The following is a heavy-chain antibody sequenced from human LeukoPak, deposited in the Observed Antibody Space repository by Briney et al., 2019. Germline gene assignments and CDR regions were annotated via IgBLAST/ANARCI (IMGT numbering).Heavy chain of an antibody. Sequence: GGSLRLSCAASGFTFRNYFMSWVRQAPGKGLEWVSVIYSGGTTYYADSVKGRFTISRDNSKNTLYLQMNSLRAEDTAVYYCAKQKRITMIVVVMGAFDIWGQGTMVTVSS. V-gene: IGHV3-23*03. CDR1: GFTFRNYF. D-gene: IGHD3-22*01. J-gene: IGHJ3*02. CDR2: IYSGGTT. CDR3: AKQKRITMIVVVMGAFDI.